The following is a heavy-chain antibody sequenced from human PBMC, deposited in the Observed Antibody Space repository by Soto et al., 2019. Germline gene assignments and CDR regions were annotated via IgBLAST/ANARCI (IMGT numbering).Heavy chain of an antibody. D-gene: IGHD3-16*01. V-gene: IGHV4-31*03. CDR2: IYYSESN. CDR3: ARAWGGYFDY. J-gene: IGHJ4*02. CDR1: GGSISSGGYY. Sequence: QVQLQESGPGLVKPSQTLSLTCTVSGGSISSGGYYWSWIRQHPGKGLEWIGYIYYSESNYYNPSLESRVTISVETSKNRFSLKLSSVTAADTAVYYCARAWGGYFDYWGQGTLVTVSS.